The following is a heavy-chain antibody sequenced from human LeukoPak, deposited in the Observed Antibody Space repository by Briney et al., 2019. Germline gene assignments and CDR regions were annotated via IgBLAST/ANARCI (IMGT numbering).Heavy chain of an antibody. V-gene: IGHV4-31*03. D-gene: IGHD3-10*01. CDR1: GASICSTNYY. CDR2: IYYSGRA. Sequence: SQTLSLTCSVSGASICSTNYYWSWVRQVPGKGLEWIGYIYYSGRAYFNPSLRSRVSMSVDTSKSQFSLNLTSVTAADTAVYYCARVVPVTAEYFRHWGQGTLVTVSS. CDR3: ARVVPVTAEYFRH. J-gene: IGHJ1*01.